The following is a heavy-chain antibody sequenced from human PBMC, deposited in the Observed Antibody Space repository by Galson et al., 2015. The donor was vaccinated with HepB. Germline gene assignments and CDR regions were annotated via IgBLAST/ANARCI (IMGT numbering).Heavy chain of an antibody. CDR2: IKSENDDGTI. D-gene: IGHD3-9*01. CDR3: TTRARGRYFDWLLPPFY. J-gene: IGHJ4*02. V-gene: IGHV3-15*01. Sequence: SLRLSCAASGFIFSETSMSWVRQAPGTGLEWVGRIKSENDDGTIDYAAPVKGRFTISRDDSTNTLYLQMNSLKTEDTAVYYCTTRARGRYFDWLLPPFYWGQGTLLTVSS. CDR1: GFIFSETS.